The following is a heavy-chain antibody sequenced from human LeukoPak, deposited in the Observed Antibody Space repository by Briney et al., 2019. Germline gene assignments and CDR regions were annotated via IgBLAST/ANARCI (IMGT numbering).Heavy chain of an antibody. J-gene: IGHJ3*02. D-gene: IGHD2-21*02. V-gene: IGHV1-2*02. Sequence: ASVKVSCKASGYTFTGYYMHWVRQAPGQGLEWMGWINPNSGGTNYAQKFQGRVTMTRDTSISTAYMELSRLRSDDTAVYYCARFEHCGGDCPRAFDIWGQGTMVTVSS. CDR3: ARFEHCGGDCPRAFDI. CDR1: GYTFTGYY. CDR2: INPNSGGT.